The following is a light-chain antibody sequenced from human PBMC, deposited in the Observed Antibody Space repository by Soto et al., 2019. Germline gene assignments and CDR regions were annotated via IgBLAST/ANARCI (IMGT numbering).Light chain of an antibody. CDR3: QQYNFWPPLS. V-gene: IGKV3-15*01. Sequence: EIVMTQSPATLSVSPGERTTLSCRASQSVNSNLAWYREKPGQAPRLLMPDASTRATGVPARFSGSGSGTECTLTISSLQSEDSGIYYCQQYNFWPPLSFGGGTKVEIK. J-gene: IGKJ4*01. CDR2: DAS. CDR1: QSVNSN.